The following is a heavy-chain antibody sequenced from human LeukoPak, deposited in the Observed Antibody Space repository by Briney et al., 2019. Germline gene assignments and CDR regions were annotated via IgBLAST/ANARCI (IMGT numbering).Heavy chain of an antibody. V-gene: IGHV4-39*01. CDR2: IYYSGST. CDR1: GGSVSSSSYY. D-gene: IGHD3-10*01. Sequence: SETLSLTCTVSGGSVSSSSYYWGWIRQPPGKGLEWIGSIYYSGSTYYNPSLKSRVTISVDTSKNQFSLKLSSVTAADTAVYYCARHLRRAWFGNFDYWGQGTLVTVSS. J-gene: IGHJ4*02. CDR3: ARHLRRAWFGNFDY.